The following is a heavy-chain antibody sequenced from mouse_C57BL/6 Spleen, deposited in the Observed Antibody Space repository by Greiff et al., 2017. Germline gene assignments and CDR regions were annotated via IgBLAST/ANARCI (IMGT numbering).Heavy chain of an antibody. CDR2: INPGSGGT. D-gene: IGHD1-1*01. CDR1: GYAFTNYL. CDR3: ARGDYYGSSPDYYAMDY. V-gene: IGHV1-54*01. J-gene: IGHJ4*01. Sequence: QVHVKQSGAELVRPGTSVKVSCKASGYAFTNYLIEWVKQRPGQGLEWIGVINPGSGGTNYNEKFKGKATLTADKSSSNAYMQLSSLTSEDSAVYFCARGDYYGSSPDYYAMDYWGQGTSVTVSS.